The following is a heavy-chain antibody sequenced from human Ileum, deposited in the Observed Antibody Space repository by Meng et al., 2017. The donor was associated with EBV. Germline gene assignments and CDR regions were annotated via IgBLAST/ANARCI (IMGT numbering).Heavy chain of an antibody. Sequence: VQLVQSGSEFEKPGASVKVSCKASGYTFTRNAINWVRQAPGQGLEWMGWISTNTGNPTYAQGFAGRFVFSLDTSVSTAYLQISGLKAEDTAIYYCARDSGYTRSWSGDYWGQGTLVTVSS. CDR2: ISTNTGNP. V-gene: IGHV7-4-1*02. D-gene: IGHD6-13*01. CDR3: ARDSGYTRSWSGDY. CDR1: GYTFTRNA. J-gene: IGHJ4*02.